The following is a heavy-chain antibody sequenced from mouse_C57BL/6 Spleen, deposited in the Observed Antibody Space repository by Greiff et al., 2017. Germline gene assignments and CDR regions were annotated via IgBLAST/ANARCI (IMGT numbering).Heavy chain of an antibody. V-gene: IGHV5-9*01. D-gene: IGHD3-2*02. J-gene: IGHJ3*01. CDR3: ARHEAAQATRAAWFAY. CDR2: ISGGGGNT. Sequence: EVKLVESGGGLVKPGGSLKLSCAASGFTFSSYTMSWVRQTPEKRLEWVATISGGGGNTYYPDSVKGRFTISRDNAKNTLYLQMSSLRSEDTALYYCARHEAAQATRAAWFAYWGQGTLVTVSA. CDR1: GFTFSSYT.